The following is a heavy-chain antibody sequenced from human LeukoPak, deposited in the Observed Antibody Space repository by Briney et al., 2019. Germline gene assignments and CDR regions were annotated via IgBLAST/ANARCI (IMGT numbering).Heavy chain of an antibody. J-gene: IGHJ4*02. Sequence: GRSLRLSCAASGFTFSSYAMHWVRQAPGKGLEWVAVIWYDGSNKYYADSVKGRFTISRDNSKNTLYLQMNSLRAEDTAVYYCAKGAGSSASDYFDYWGQGTLVTVSS. V-gene: IGHV3-33*06. CDR2: IWYDGSNK. D-gene: IGHD6-6*01. CDR1: GFTFSSYA. CDR3: AKGAGSSASDYFDY.